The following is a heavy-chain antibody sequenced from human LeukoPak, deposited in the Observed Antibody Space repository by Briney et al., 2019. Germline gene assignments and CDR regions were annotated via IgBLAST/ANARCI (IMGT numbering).Heavy chain of an antibody. J-gene: IGHJ4*02. Sequence: MXXVXQXXXXXLEWVANIREDGSDKNYVDSVKGRFTISRDNAKNSLFLQMNSLRAEDTAVYYCARSIAAAGDYWGQGTLVTVSS. V-gene: IGHV3-7*03. CDR2: IREDGSDK. CDR3: ARSIAAAGDY. D-gene: IGHD6-13*01.